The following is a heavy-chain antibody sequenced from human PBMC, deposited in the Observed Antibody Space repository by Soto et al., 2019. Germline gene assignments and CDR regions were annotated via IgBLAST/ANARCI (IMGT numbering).Heavy chain of an antibody. CDR3: TRDLQLWPDPHNYYGMDV. V-gene: IGHV3-49*03. Sequence: GSLRLSCTASGFTFGDYAMSWFRQAPGKGLEWVGFIRSKAYGGTTEYAASVKGRFTISRDDSKSIAYLQMNSLKTEDTAVYYCTRDLQLWPDPHNYYGMDVCGQGTTVTVSS. D-gene: IGHD5-18*01. J-gene: IGHJ6*02. CDR1: GFTFGDYA. CDR2: IRSKAYGGTT.